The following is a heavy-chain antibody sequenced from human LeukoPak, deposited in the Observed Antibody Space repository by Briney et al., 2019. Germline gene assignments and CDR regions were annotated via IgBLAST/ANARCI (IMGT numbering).Heavy chain of an antibody. CDR2: INHSGST. CDR1: GGSFSGYY. J-gene: IGHJ5*02. Sequence: SETLSLTCAVYGGSFSGYYWSWIRQPPGKGLEWIGEINHSGSTNYNPSLKSRVTISVDTSKNQFSLKLGSVTAADTAVYYCARARSLIVVVPAARHNWFDPWGQGTLVTVSS. CDR3: ARARSLIVVVPAARHNWFDP. D-gene: IGHD2-2*01. V-gene: IGHV4-34*01.